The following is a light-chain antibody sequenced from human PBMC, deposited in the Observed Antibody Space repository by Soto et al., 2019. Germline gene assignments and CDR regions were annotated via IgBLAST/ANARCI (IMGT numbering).Light chain of an antibody. V-gene: IGLV2-14*03. CDR2: DVS. J-gene: IGLJ1*01. Sequence: QSVLTQPASVSGSPGQSISISCTGTSSDIGGYNHVSWYQQHPGKAPELMIYDVSNRPSGVSNRFSGSKSGNTASLTISGLQAEDEADYYCSSWTTSSTPLYVFGTGTKVTVL. CDR1: SSDIGGYNH. CDR3: SSWTTSSTPLYV.